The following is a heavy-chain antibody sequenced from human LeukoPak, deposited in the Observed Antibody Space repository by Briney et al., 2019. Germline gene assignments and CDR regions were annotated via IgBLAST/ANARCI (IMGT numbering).Heavy chain of an antibody. Sequence: GGSLRLSCAASGFTFSSYWMSWVRQAPGKGLEWLANMKQDGSEKYYVDSVKGRFTISRDNAKNSLYLQMNSLRAEDTAVYYCARDTSWYPFDYWGQGTLVTVSS. CDR1: GFTFSSYW. D-gene: IGHD6-13*01. CDR3: ARDTSWYPFDY. CDR2: MKQDGSEK. V-gene: IGHV3-7*01. J-gene: IGHJ4*02.